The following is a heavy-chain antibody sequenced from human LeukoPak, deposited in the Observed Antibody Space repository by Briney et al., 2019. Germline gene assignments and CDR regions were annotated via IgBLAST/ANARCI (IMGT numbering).Heavy chain of an antibody. CDR1: GGTFSSYA. Sequence: GSSVKVSCKASGGTFSSYAISWVRQAPGQGLEWMGRIIPILGIANYAQKFQGRVTITADKSTSTAYMELSSLRSEDTAVYYCARLADSSGYAGIDYWGQGTLVTVSS. CDR2: IIPILGIA. D-gene: IGHD3-22*01. V-gene: IGHV1-69*04. J-gene: IGHJ4*02. CDR3: ARLADSSGYAGIDY.